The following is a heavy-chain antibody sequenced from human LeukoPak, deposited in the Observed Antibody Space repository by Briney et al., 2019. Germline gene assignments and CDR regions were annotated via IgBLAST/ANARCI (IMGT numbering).Heavy chain of an antibody. D-gene: IGHD3-16*02. Sequence: KSSQTLSLTCTVTGTSITSAGYYWSCIRQPAGKGLEWIGRINTSGSTNYNPSLKSRVTISVDTSNNQFSLKLTSVTAADTAVYYCARGVITFGGVIVNPFDYWGQGTLVTVSS. CDR1: GTSITSAGYY. V-gene: IGHV4-61*02. CDR2: INTSGST. CDR3: ARGVITFGGVIVNPFDY. J-gene: IGHJ4*02.